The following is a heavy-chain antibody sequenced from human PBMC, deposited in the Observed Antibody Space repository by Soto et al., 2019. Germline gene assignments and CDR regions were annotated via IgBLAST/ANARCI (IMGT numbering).Heavy chain of an antibody. D-gene: IGHD6-6*01. CDR1: GGSVISGSYY. Sequence: SETLSLTCTVSGGSVISGSYYWSWIRQPPGKGLEWIGYIYYSGSTNYNPSLKSRVTISVDTSKNQFSLKLSSVTAADTAVYYCARYSSSFYYYYGMDVWGQGTTVTVSS. J-gene: IGHJ6*02. CDR2: IYYSGST. V-gene: IGHV4-61*01. CDR3: ARYSSSFYYYYGMDV.